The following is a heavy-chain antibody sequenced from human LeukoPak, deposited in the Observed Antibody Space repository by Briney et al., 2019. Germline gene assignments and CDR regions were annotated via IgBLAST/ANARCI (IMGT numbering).Heavy chain of an antibody. J-gene: IGHJ6*02. CDR1: GYTFTSYD. V-gene: IGHV1-8*01. CDR2: MNPNSGNT. CDR3: ARVISPYYDFWSGYYGMDV. Sequence: ASVTVSCTASGYTFTSYDINWVRQATGQGLEWMGWMNPNSGNTGYAQKFQGRVTMTRNTSISTAYMELSSLRSEDTAVYYCARVISPYYDFWSGYYGMDVWGQGTTVTVSS. D-gene: IGHD3-3*01.